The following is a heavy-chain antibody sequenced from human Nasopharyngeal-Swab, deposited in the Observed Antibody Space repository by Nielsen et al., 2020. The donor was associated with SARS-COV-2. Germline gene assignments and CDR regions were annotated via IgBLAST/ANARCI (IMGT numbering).Heavy chain of an antibody. D-gene: IGHD6-19*01. V-gene: IGHV4-59*01. CDR2: IYYSGST. CDR1: GGSISSYY. Sequence: GSLRLSCTVSGGSISSYYWSWIRQPPGKGLEWIGYIYYSGSTNYNPSLKSRVTISVDTSKNQFSLKLSSVTAADTAVYYCARENAYASGWAFYFDYWGQGTLVTVSS. CDR3: ARENAYASGWAFYFDY. J-gene: IGHJ4*02.